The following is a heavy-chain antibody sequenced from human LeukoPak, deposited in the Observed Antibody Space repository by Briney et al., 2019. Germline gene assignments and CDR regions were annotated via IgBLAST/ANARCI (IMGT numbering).Heavy chain of an antibody. J-gene: IGHJ6*02. CDR2: ISGSGDGT. CDR3: ARSPFDFWSGYSYYYYGMDV. V-gene: IGHV3-23*01. Sequence: PGGSLRLSCAASRFTFSSFAMSWVRQAPGKGLEWVSGISGSGDGTYYADSVKGRFTISRDNSKNTLYLQMNSLRAEDTAVYYCARSPFDFWSGYSYYYYGMDVWGQGTTVTVSS. CDR1: RFTFSSFA. D-gene: IGHD3-3*01.